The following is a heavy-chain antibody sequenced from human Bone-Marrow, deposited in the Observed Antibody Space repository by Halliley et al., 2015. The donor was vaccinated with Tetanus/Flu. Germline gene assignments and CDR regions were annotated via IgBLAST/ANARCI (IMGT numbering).Heavy chain of an antibody. CDR2: INQDGSEV. Sequence: GLEWVANINQDGSEVHYVDSVKGRFPISRDNAKKSVFLQVDSLRAEDTAVYYCASQKWLQFFDYWGQGIVVTVSS. D-gene: IGHD4-4*01. J-gene: IGHJ4*02. CDR3: ASQKWLQFFDY. V-gene: IGHV3-7*03.